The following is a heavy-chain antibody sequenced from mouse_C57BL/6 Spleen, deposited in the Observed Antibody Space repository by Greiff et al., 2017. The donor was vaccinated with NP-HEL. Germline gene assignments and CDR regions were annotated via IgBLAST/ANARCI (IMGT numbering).Heavy chain of an antibody. CDR3: ARSSSGYGYFDY. V-gene: IGHV1-66*01. CDR1: GYSFTSYY. Sequence: VQLQQSGPELVKPGASVKISCKASGYSFTSYYIHWVKQRPGQGLEWIGWIYPGSGNTKYNAKFKGKATLTADTSSSTAYMQLSSLTSEDSAVYYCARSSSGYGYFDYWGQGTTLTVSS. D-gene: IGHD3-2*02. J-gene: IGHJ2*01. CDR2: IYPGSGNT.